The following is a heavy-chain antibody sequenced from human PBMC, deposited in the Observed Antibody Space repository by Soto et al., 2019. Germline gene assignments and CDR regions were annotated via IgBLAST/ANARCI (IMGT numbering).Heavy chain of an antibody. CDR2: IDPSDSYI. CDR1: GYSFTSYW. Sequence: PGESLKISCKGSGYSFTSYWITWVRQMPGKGLEWMGRIDPSDSYINYSPSFQGHVTISVDKSSSTAYLQWNSLKASDTAMYYCARPLLTDYDGGGTDLDYWGQGTPVTVSS. CDR3: ARPLLTDYDGGGTDLDY. V-gene: IGHV5-10-1*01. J-gene: IGHJ4*02. D-gene: IGHD3-9*01.